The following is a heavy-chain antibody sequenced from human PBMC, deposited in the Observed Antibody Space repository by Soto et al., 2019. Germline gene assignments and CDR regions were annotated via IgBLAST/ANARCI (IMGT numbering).Heavy chain of an antibody. CDR1: GFSLSTSGVG. Sequence: QITLKESGPTLVKPTQTLTLTCTFSGFSLSTSGVGVGWIRQPPGQALEWLALIYWDDDKRYSPSLKSRLTITKDTSKNQVVLTMTNMDPVDTATYYCAHRYCSGGSCYWNWFDPWGQGTLVTVSS. J-gene: IGHJ5*02. V-gene: IGHV2-5*02. D-gene: IGHD2-15*01. CDR3: AHRYCSGGSCYWNWFDP. CDR2: IYWDDDK.